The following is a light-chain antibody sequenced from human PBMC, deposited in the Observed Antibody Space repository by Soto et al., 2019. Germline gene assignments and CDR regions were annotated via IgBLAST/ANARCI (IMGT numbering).Light chain of an antibody. CDR2: VVT. V-gene: IGLV2-14*01. CDR1: TSDFTNYNY. CDR3: SSYTASTPV. J-gene: IGLJ2*01. Sequence: QSVLTQPASVSGSPGQSITISCTGTTSDFTNYNYVSWYQQLPGKAPKLLIYVVTNRPSGVSNRFSGSKSGNTASLTISGLQSDDEADYYCSSYTASTPVFGGGTNVTVL.